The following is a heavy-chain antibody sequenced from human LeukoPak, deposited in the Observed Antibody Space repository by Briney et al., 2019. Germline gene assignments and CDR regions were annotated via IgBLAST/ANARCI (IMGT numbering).Heavy chain of an antibody. CDR2: IYHSGST. D-gene: IGHD3-22*01. CDR3: ARDGLDSDSGYSDAFDI. J-gene: IGHJ3*02. Sequence: SETLSLTCAVSGGSINSSNWWSWVRQPPGKGLEWIGEIYHSGSTNYNPSLKSRVTISVDKSKNQFSLKLSSVTAADTAVYYCARDGLDSDSGYSDAFDIWGQGTMVTVSS. V-gene: IGHV4-4*02. CDR1: GGSINSSNW.